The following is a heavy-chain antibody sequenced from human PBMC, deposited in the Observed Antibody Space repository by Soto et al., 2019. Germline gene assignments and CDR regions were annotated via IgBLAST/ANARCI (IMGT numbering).Heavy chain of an antibody. D-gene: IGHD3-3*01. CDR3: ARILRFLAWLTPWFDP. CDR1: GFTFSSYA. Sequence: LRLSCAASGFTFSSYAMSWVRHAPGKRLEWVSAISGSGGSTYYADSVKGRFTISRDNSKNTLYLQMNSLRAEDTAVYYCARILRFLAWLTPWFDPWGQGTLVTVSS. J-gene: IGHJ5*02. V-gene: IGHV3-23*01. CDR2: ISGSGGST.